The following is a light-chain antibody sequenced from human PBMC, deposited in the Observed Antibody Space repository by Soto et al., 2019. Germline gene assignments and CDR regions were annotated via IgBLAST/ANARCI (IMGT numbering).Light chain of an antibody. Sequence: DIQMTQSPSSLSASVGDGVTITCRASQGISNYLAWYQHKPGKAPKLLIYAASTLQSGVPSRFSGSGSGTDFPLTISNLQPEDVETYYCRKYNTAPRTFGQGTRVESK. V-gene: IGKV1-27*01. CDR1: QGISNY. CDR2: AAS. CDR3: RKYNTAPRT. J-gene: IGKJ1*01.